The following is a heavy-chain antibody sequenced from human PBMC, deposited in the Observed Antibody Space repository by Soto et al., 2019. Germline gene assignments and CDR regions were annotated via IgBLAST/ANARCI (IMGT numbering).Heavy chain of an antibody. V-gene: IGHV1-18*04. CDR2: ISAHNGDT. CDR1: GYTFNYYG. CDR3: ARDWSRYFDSSGLMWFY. Sequence: GASVKVSFKASGYTFNYYGISWLRQAPGQGLEWVGWISAHNGDTKYAQNLQGRLTLTTDTSTSTAYMELTSLTSDDTAVYYCARDWSRYFDSSGLMWFYWGQGTLVTVSS. J-gene: IGHJ4*02. D-gene: IGHD3-22*01.